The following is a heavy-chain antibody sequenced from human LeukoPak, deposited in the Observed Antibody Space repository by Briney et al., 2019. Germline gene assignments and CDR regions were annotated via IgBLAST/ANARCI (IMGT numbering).Heavy chain of an antibody. V-gene: IGHV5-51*01. CDR2: IYPADSDT. J-gene: IGHJ4*02. CDR3: ASLSYYDSWSGFDY. CDR1: GYRFTSYW. D-gene: IGHD3-3*01. Sequence: GESLKISCKGSGYRFTSYWIGWVRQMPGKGLEWMGIIYPADSDTKYSPSFQGQVTISADKSINTAYLQWSSLKASDTAMYYCASLSYYDSWSGFDYWGQGTLVTVPS.